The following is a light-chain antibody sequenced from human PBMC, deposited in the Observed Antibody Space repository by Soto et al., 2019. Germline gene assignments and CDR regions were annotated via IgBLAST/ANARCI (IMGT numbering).Light chain of an antibody. J-gene: IGKJ4*01. V-gene: IGKV3-15*01. CDR2: GAS. CDR1: QSVSSN. Sequence: EIVMTQVPAARCVRSGERATLSCRASQSVSSNLAWYQQKPGQAPRLLIYGASTRATGIPARFSGSGSGTDFTLSITSLQPEDFATYYCQQLNTYPVTFGGGTKVDIK. CDR3: QQLNTYPVT.